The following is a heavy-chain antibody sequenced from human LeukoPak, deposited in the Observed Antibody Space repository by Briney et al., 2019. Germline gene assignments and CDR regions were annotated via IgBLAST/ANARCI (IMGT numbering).Heavy chain of an antibody. CDR3: AREWYSSNYYYGMDV. CDR2: IYYSGST. J-gene: IGHJ6*02. Sequence: SETLSLTCPVSGGSISSYYWSWIRQPPGKGREWIGYIYYSGSTNYNPSLKSRVTISVDTSKNQFSLKLSSVTAADTAVYYCAREWYSSNYYYGMDVWGQGTTVTVSS. CDR1: GGSISSYY. V-gene: IGHV4-59*12. D-gene: IGHD6-19*01.